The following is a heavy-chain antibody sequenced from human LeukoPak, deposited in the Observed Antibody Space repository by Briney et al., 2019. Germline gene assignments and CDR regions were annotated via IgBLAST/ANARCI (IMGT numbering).Heavy chain of an antibody. J-gene: IGHJ6*02. CDR3: ARALYYGSGSLYYYYYYGMDV. V-gene: IGHV4-59*01. Sequence: SDTLSLTCTVSGGSISSYYWSWIRQPPGKGLEWIVYVNYSGSTNYNPSLKSRVTISVDTSKNQFSLKLSSVTAADTAVYYCARALYYGSGSLYYYYYYGMDVWGQGTTVTVSS. D-gene: IGHD3-10*01. CDR2: VNYSGST. CDR1: GGSISSYY.